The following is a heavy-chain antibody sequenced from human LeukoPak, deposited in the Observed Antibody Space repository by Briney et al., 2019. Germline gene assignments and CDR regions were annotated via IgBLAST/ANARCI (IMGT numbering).Heavy chain of an antibody. D-gene: IGHD6-13*01. V-gene: IGHV3-23*01. J-gene: IGHJ6*03. CDR1: GFTFSSYA. CDR3: AKRGRQQLSSYMDV. CDR2: LSSSGGST. Sequence: GGSLRLSCAASGFTFSSYAMSWVRQAPGEGLELVSALSSSGGSTYYTDSVKGRFTTSRDNSKNTLYLLMTSLGAEDTAVYYCAKRGRQQLSSYMDVWGKGTTVTVSS.